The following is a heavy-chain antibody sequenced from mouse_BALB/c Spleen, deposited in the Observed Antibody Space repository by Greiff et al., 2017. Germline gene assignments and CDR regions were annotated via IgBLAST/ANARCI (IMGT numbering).Heavy chain of an antibody. CDR3: ARKGLVWSLYWYFDV. J-gene: IGHJ1*01. CDR2: ISYSGST. V-gene: IGHV3-2*02. Sequence: VQLKESGPGLVKPSQSLSLTCTVTGYSITSDYAWNWIRQFPGNKLEWMGYISYSGSTSYNPSLKSRISITRDTSKNQFFLQLNSVTTEDTATYYCARKGLVWSLYWYFDVWGAGTTVTVSS. D-gene: IGHD2-10*02. CDR1: GYSITSDYA.